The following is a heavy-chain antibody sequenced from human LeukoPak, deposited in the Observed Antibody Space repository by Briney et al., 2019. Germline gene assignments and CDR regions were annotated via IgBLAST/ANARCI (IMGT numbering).Heavy chain of an antibody. J-gene: IGHJ4*02. D-gene: IGHD3-10*01. CDR2: ISGSGGAT. V-gene: IGHV3-23*01. CDR1: GFTFNTYG. Sequence: GGTLRLSCAASGFTFNTYGMSWVRQAPGRGLEWVSGISGSGGATYYADSVKGRFAISRDDPHNTLYLQMNSLRAEDTAVYFCARGGVDYYGSGTYYLMYYFDYWGQGALVTVSS. CDR3: ARGGVDYYGSGTYYLMYYFDY.